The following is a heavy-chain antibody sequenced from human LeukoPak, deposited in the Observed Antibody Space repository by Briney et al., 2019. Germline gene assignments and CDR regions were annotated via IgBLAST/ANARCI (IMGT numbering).Heavy chain of an antibody. V-gene: IGHV3-33*08. D-gene: IGHD6-19*01. J-gene: IGHJ4*02. CDR2: IWYDGSNK. Sequence: GRSLRLSCAASGFTFSSYAMHWVRQAPGKGLEWVAVIWYDGSNKYYADSVKGRFTISRDNSKNTLYLQMNSLRAEDTAVYYCARYTTGHGFDFWGQGTLVTVSS. CDR1: GFTFSSYA. CDR3: ARYTTGHGFDF.